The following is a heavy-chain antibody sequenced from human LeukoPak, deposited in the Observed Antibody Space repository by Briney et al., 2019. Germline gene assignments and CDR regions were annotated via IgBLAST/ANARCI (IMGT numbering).Heavy chain of an antibody. Sequence: ASVTVSCKASGGTFSSYAISWVRQAPGQGLEWMGGIIPIFGTANYAQKFQGRVTITADESTSTAYMELSSLRSEDTAVYYCARTMILGAPDYYYYGMDVWGQGTTVTVSS. D-gene: IGHD1-26*01. CDR1: GGTFSSYA. J-gene: IGHJ6*02. CDR2: IIPIFGTA. V-gene: IGHV1-69*13. CDR3: ARTMILGAPDYYYYGMDV.